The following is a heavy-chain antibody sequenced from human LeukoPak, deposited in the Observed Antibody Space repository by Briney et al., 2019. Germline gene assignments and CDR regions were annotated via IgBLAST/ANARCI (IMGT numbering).Heavy chain of an antibody. Sequence: ASVKVSCKASGYTFTSYGISWVRQAPGQGLEWMGWISAYNGNTNYAQKLQGRVTMTTDTSTSTAYMELRSLRSDDTAVYYCARDRGTYYYGSGTTVDYWGQATLVTVSS. D-gene: IGHD3-10*01. CDR3: ARDRGTYYYGSGTTVDY. CDR1: GYTFTSYG. J-gene: IGHJ4*02. V-gene: IGHV1-18*04. CDR2: ISAYNGNT.